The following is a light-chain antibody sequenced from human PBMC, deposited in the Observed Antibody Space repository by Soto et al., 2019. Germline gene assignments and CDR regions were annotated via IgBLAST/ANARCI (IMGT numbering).Light chain of an antibody. J-gene: IGKJ5*01. CDR1: QSVSSNS. Sequence: EIVLTQSPGTLSLSPGERATLSCRASQSVSSNSLAWYQQKFGQPPRLLIYGASSRATGIPDRFSGSGSGTDFTLTISRLEPEDFAVYYCQQYGSSLITFGQGTRLEI. CDR2: GAS. CDR3: QQYGSSLIT. V-gene: IGKV3-20*01.